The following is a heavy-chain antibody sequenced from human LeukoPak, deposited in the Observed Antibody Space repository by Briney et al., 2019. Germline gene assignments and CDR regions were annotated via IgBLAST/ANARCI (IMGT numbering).Heavy chain of an antibody. CDR1: GFTFSGYA. Sequence: GGSLRLSCAASGFTFSGYAMHWVRQAPGKGLEWVAVISYDGSNKYYADSAKGRFTISRDNAKNSLYLQMNSLRAEDTAVYYCARDGSGTGWYAGDYWGQGTLVTVSS. V-gene: IGHV3-30*04. D-gene: IGHD6-19*01. CDR3: ARDGSGTGWYAGDY. CDR2: ISYDGSNK. J-gene: IGHJ4*02.